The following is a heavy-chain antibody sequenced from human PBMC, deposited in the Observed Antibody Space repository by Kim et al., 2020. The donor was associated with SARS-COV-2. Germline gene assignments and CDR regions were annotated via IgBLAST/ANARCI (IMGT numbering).Heavy chain of an antibody. Sequence: GGSLRLSFAASGFNFSNSWMSWVRQAPGKGLEWVANIKRDGSEKYYVDSVRGRFTISRDNAQNSLFLQMNSLRVEDTAVYYCTRWGAGNYWDPRNLVTVSS. V-gene: IGHV3-7*01. J-gene: IGHJ4*02. CDR2: IKRDGSEK. CDR1: GFNFSNSW. CDR3: TRWGAGNY. D-gene: IGHD6-19*01.